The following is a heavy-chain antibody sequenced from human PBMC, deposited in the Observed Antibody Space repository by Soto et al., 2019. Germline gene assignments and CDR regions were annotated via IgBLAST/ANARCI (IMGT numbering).Heavy chain of an antibody. Sequence: SETLSLTCAVYGGSFSGYYWSWIRQPPGKGLEWIGEINHSGSTNYNPSLKSRVTISVDTSKNQFSLKLSSVTAADTAVYYCARGDFASSGQDWGQGTLVTVSS. CDR1: GGSFSGYY. V-gene: IGHV4-34*01. D-gene: IGHD3-3*01. CDR3: ARGDFASSGQD. CDR2: INHSGST. J-gene: IGHJ4*02.